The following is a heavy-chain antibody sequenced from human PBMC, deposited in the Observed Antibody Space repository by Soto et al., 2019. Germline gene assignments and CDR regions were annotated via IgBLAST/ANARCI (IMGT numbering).Heavy chain of an antibody. CDR3: VRLGNIAAAGTRDYYYYGMDV. CDR1: GGSFSGYY. V-gene: IGHV4-34*01. Sequence: PSETLSLTCAVYGGSFSGYYWSWIRQPPGKGLEWIGEINHSGSTNYNPSLKSRVTISVDTSKNQFSLKLSSVTAADTAVYYCVRLGNIAAAGTRDYYYYGMDVWGQGTTVTVSS. CDR2: INHSGST. J-gene: IGHJ6*02. D-gene: IGHD6-13*01.